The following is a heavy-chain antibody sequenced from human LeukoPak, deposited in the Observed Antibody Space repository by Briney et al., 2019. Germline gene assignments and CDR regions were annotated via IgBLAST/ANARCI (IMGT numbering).Heavy chain of an antibody. J-gene: IGHJ4*02. CDR2: IYYSGST. D-gene: IGHD3-10*01. CDR3: AKTGSGSGSYSY. Sequence: SETLSLTCTVSGASISSSSYYWGWIRQPPGKGLEWIGSIYYSGSTYYNPSLKSRVTISVDTSKNQFSLKLSSVTAADTAVYYCAKTGSGSGSYSYWGQGTLVTVSS. V-gene: IGHV4-39*01. CDR1: GASISSSSYY.